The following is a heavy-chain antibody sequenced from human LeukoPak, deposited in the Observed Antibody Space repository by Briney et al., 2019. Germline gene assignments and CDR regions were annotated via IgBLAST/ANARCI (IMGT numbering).Heavy chain of an antibody. J-gene: IGHJ4*02. Sequence: GGSLRLSCAASGFTFSSHAMSWVRQAPGKGLEWVGRIKSKTDGGTTDYAAPVKGRFTISRDDSKNTLYLQMNSLKTEDTAVYYCTTDLLAVSGFDYWGQGTLVTVSS. CDR2: IKSKTDGGTT. V-gene: IGHV3-15*01. CDR3: TTDLLAVSGFDY. D-gene: IGHD6-13*01. CDR1: GFTFSSHA.